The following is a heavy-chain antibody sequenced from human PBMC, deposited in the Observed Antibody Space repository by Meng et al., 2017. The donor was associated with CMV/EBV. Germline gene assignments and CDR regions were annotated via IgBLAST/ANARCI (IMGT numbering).Heavy chain of an antibody. Sequence: GGPLRLSCAASGFTFSDYYMSWIRQAPGKGLEWVSYISSSGSTIYYADSVKGRFIISRDNAKNSLYLQMNSLRAEDTAVYYCAAYCSSTSCYIWGQGTLVTVSS. CDR3: AAYCSSTSCYI. CDR2: ISSSGSTI. V-gene: IGHV3-11*04. CDR1: GFTFSDYY. D-gene: IGHD2-2*02. J-gene: IGHJ4*02.